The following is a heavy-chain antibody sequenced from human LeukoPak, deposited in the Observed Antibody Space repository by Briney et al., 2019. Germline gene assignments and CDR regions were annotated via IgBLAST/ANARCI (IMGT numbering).Heavy chain of an antibody. J-gene: IGHJ5*02. CDR1: GFTFDDYA. CDR3: APGDYYDSSGSIDP. V-gene: IGHV3-9*01. CDR2: ISWNSGSI. Sequence: GGSLRLSCAASGFTFDDYAMHWVRQAPGKGLEWVSGISWNSGSIGYADSVKGRFTISRDNAKNSLYLQMNSLRAEDTALYYCAPGDYYDSSGSIDPWGQGTLVTVSS. D-gene: IGHD3-22*01.